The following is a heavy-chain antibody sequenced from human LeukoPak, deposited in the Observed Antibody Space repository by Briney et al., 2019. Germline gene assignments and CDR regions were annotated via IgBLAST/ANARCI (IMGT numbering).Heavy chain of an antibody. Sequence: GGSLRLSCAASGFTFSTYTMNWVRQAPGKGLEWVSGIGGSGGRTYYADSVKGRFTISRDNSKNTLYLQMNSLRAEDTAVYYCAKERSSGWPFDYWGQGTLVTVSS. CDR3: AKERSSGWPFDY. D-gene: IGHD6-19*01. CDR1: GFTFSTYT. CDR2: IGGSGGRT. V-gene: IGHV3-23*01. J-gene: IGHJ4*02.